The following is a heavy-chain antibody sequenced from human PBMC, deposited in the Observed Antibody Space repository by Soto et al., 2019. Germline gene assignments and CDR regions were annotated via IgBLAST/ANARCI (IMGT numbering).Heavy chain of an antibody. D-gene: IGHD2-21*02. V-gene: IGHV3-7*04. CDR2: IKQDGSGR. CDR3: ARGAYCGGDCHYYFDY. CDR1: GFTFNSYW. Sequence: EVQLVESGGGLVQPGGSLRLSCAASGFTFNSYWMNWVRQAPGKGLEWVANIKQDGSGRNYVDSVKGRFTISRDSAENSLNLQMTCLRVEDTAVYYCARGAYCGGDCHYYFDYWGQGTLVTVSS. J-gene: IGHJ4*02.